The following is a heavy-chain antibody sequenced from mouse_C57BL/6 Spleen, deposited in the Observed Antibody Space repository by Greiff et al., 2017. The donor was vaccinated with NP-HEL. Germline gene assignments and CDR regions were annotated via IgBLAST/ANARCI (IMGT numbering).Heavy chain of an antibody. V-gene: IGHV1-55*01. J-gene: IGHJ4*01. CDR3: AREGKDDYDAMDY. CDR1: GYTFTSYW. CDR2: IYPGSGST. Sequence: VQLQQSGAELVKPGASVKMSCKASGYTFTSYWITWVKQRPGQGLEWIGDIYPGSGSTNYNEKFKSKATLTVDTSSSTAYMQLSSLTSEDSAVYYCAREGKDDYDAMDYWGQGTSVTVSS.